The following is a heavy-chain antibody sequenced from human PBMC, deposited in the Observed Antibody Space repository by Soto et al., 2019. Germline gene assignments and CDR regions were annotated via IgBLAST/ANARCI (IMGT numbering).Heavy chain of an antibody. Sequence: QVQMVESGGGVVQPGRSLRLSCAASGFTFSGYAMHWVRQAPGKGLEWVGLISFDGGIKHNADSVKGRFTISRDNSKNTLYLPMNSLTTEDTALYYCARGIEMTTGYVFELWGQGTVVIVSS. CDR1: GFTFSGYA. CDR3: ARGIEMTTGYVFEL. D-gene: IGHD2-21*01. J-gene: IGHJ3*01. CDR2: ISFDGGIK. V-gene: IGHV3-30-3*01.